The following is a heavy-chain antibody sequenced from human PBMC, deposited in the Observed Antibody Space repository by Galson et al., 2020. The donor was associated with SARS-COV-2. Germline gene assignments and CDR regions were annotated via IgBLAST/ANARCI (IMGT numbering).Heavy chain of an antibody. Sequence: ETSQTLSLTCTVSGDSVSSTNYYWDWIRQPPGKGLEWLGNTFPSGNTEYNPSLKRRTTITIDTSKNHFSRELNSVTAAGTAVYYVARRGDIVASVFFDYWGQGALVTVAS. J-gene: IGHJ4*02. CDR2: TFPSGNT. CDR1: GDSVSSTNYY. CDR3: ARRGDIVASVFFDY. D-gene: IGHD5-12*01. V-gene: IGHV4-39*01.